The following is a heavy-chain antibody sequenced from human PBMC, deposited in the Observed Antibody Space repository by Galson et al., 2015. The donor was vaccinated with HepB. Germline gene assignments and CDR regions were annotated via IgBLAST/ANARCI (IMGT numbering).Heavy chain of an antibody. CDR3: ARQRDYASPRIDY. Sequence: QSGAEVKKPGESLKISCKTSGPSFTSYWITWVRQMPGKGLEWMGRIEPSDSYTNYSPSFQGHVTISADKSISTAYLQWSSLKASDTAMYYCARQRDYASPRIDYWGQGILVTVSS. V-gene: IGHV5-10-1*01. CDR1: GPSFTSYW. J-gene: IGHJ4*02. D-gene: IGHD4-17*01. CDR2: IEPSDSYT.